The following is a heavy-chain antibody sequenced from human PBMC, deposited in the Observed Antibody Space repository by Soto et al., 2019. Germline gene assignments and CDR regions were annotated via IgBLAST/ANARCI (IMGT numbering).Heavy chain of an antibody. CDR3: ALGGGSNDLAYFDP. V-gene: IGHV1-3*01. CDR1: GYLFTTYA. Sequence: QVQLVQSGAEVKKPGASVKISCKASGYLFTTYAIHWVRQAPGQTPEWMGWINAGNGNTKFTEKFHRRVTITTDRSASTAYMELASLSSEDTAVYYCALGGGSNDLAYFDPWGQGTLVTVSS. J-gene: IGHJ5*02. CDR2: INAGNGNT. D-gene: IGHD1-26*01.